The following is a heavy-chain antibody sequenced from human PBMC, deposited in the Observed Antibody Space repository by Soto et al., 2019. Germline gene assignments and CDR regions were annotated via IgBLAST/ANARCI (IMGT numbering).Heavy chain of an antibody. CDR3: ARDRLPGTTTAYDNVDY. D-gene: IGHD4-17*01. CDR1: GFTFSSYA. Sequence: ESGGGVVQPGRSLRLSCAASGFTFSSYAMHWVRQAPGKGLEWVAVISYDGSNKYYADSVKGRFTISRDNSKNTLYLQMNSLRAEDTAVYYCARDRLPGTTTAYDNVDYWGQGTLVTVSS. V-gene: IGHV3-30-3*01. CDR2: ISYDGSNK. J-gene: IGHJ4*02.